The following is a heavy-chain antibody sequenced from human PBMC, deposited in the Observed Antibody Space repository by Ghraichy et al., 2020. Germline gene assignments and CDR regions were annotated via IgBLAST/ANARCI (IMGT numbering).Heavy chain of an antibody. CDR1: GFTFSDYY. J-gene: IGHJ4*02. CDR2: ISMSGSDT. V-gene: IGHV3-11*01. CDR3: ARDLPRGYCGSTTCYPNYYFDY. Sequence: LSLTCAASGFTFSDYYMSWIRQAPGKGLEWLSYISMSGSDTYYADSVKGRFTISRDNAKNSLYLQMNSLRADDTAVYYCARDLPRGYCGSTTCYPNYYFDYWGQGSLVTVSS. D-gene: IGHD2-2*01.